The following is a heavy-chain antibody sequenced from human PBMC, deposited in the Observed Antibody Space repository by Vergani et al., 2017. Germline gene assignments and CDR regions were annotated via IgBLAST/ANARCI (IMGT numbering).Heavy chain of an antibody. Sequence: VQLLESGGGLVQPGGSLRLSCAASGFTFSSYGMHWVRQAPGKGLEWVSVLYSGGSTYYADSVKGRFTISRDNSKNTLYLQMNSLRAEDTAVYYCVGTYYYDSSGYRYYYYGMDVWGQGTTVTVSS. D-gene: IGHD3-22*01. CDR1: GFTFSSYG. V-gene: IGHV3-NL1*01. CDR2: LYSGGST. CDR3: VGTYYYDSSGYRYYYYGMDV. J-gene: IGHJ6*02.